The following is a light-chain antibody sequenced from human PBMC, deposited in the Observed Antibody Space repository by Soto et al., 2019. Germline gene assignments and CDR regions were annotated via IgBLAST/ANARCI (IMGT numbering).Light chain of an antibody. CDR1: QSVGNF. J-gene: IGKJ4*01. CDR3: QQYNNWPLT. CDR2: GAS. V-gene: IGKV3-15*01. Sequence: EIVLAQSPATLSLSPGERATLSCRASQSVGNFLAWYQHRPGQAPRLLIYGASTRATGIPARFSGSGSGTEFTLTISSLQSEDFAVYYCQQYNNWPLTFGGGTKVEIK.